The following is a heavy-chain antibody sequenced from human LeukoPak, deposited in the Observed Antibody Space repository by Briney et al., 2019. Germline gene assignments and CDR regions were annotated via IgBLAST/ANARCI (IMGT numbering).Heavy chain of an antibody. J-gene: IGHJ4*02. CDR2: ISSSSSYI. CDR3: ARELYDSYGYRSENSFDY. CDR1: GFTFSSYS. Sequence: GGSLRLSCAASGFTFSSYSMNWVRQAPGKGLEWVSSISSSSSYIYYADSVKGRFTISRDNAKNSLYLQMNSLRAEDTAVYYCARELYDSYGYRSENSFDYWGQGTLVTVSS. V-gene: IGHV3-21*01. D-gene: IGHD5-18*01.